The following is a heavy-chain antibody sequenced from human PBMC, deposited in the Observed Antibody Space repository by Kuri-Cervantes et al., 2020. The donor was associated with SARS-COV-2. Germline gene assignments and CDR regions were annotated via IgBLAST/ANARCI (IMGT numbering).Heavy chain of an antibody. CDR1: GFTFSSAW. CDR2: IRSKAYGGTT. Sequence: GGSLRLSCAAPGFTFSSAWMSWVRQAPGKGLEWVGFIRSKAYGGTTEYAASVKGRFTISRDDSKSIAYLQMNSLKTEDTAVYYCTRDKSAGFGEPNDYWGQGTLVTVSS. V-gene: IGHV3-49*04. D-gene: IGHD3-10*01. J-gene: IGHJ4*02. CDR3: TRDKSAGFGEPNDY.